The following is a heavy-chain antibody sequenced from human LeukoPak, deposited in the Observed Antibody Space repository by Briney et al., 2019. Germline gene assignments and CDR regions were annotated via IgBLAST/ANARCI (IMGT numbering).Heavy chain of an antibody. D-gene: IGHD5-12*01. CDR1: GFSFSDYY. CDR3: ARFRYNGTWGIFDY. J-gene: IGHJ4*02. V-gene: IGHV3-11*04. Sequence: GGSLRLSCGASGFSFSDYYMSWVRQAPGKGLEWISYISSTGRTIYYADSVKGRFTISRDNDKSSLYLQMNSLRAEDTALYYCARFRYNGTWGIFDYWGQGTLVTVSS. CDR2: ISSTGRTI.